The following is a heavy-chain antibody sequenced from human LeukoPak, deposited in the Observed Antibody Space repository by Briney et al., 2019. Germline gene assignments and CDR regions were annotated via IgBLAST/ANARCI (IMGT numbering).Heavy chain of an antibody. CDR2: IYYSGST. CDR1: GCSISSYY. V-gene: IGHV4-59*01. CDR3: ARSYYYDSSGYHYFDY. D-gene: IGHD3-22*01. Sequence: PSETLSLTCTFSGCSISSYYWSWIRQPPGKGLEWIGYIYYSGSTNYNPSLKSRVTISVDTSKNQFSLKLSSVTAADTAVYYCARSYYYDSSGYHYFDYWGQGTLVTVSS. J-gene: IGHJ4*02.